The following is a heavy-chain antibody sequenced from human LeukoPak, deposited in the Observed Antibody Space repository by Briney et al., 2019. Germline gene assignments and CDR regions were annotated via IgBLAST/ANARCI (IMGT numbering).Heavy chain of an antibody. V-gene: IGHV1-69*04. CDR2: IIPIFGIA. CDR3: ASISGGVPAEEGMDV. CDR1: GGTFSSYA. J-gene: IGHJ6*02. D-gene: IGHD3-3*01. Sequence: ASVKVSCKASGGTFSSYAISWVRQAPGQGLEWMGRIIPIFGIANYAQKFQGRVTITADKSTSTAYMELSSLRSEDTAVYYCASISGGVPAEEGMDVWGQGTTVTVSS.